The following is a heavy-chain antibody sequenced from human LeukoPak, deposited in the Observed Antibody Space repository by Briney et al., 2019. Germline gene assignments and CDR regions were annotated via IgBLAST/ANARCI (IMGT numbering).Heavy chain of an antibody. CDR2: IRSKAYGGTT. D-gene: IGHD5-18*01. V-gene: IGHV3-49*04. CDR3: TRLQLWLSDY. Sequence: GGSLRLSCAASGFTFSSYAMSWVRQAPGKGLEWVGFIRSKAYGGTTEYAASVKGRFTISRDDSKSIAYLQMNSLKTEDTAVYYCTRLQLWLSDYWGQGTLVTVPS. J-gene: IGHJ4*02. CDR1: GFTFSSYA.